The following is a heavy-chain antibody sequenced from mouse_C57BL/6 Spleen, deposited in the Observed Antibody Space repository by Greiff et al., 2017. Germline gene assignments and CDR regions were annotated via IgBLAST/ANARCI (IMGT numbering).Heavy chain of an antibody. CDR1: GYAFSSSW. Sequence: QVQLKESGPELVKPGASVKISCKASGYAFSSSWMNWVKQRPGKGLEWIGRIYPGDGDTNYNGKFEGKATLTADKSSSTAYMQLSSLTSEDSAVYFCAREMDSYYYGSRGYFDVWGTGTTVTVSS. V-gene: IGHV1-82*01. CDR3: AREMDSYYYGSRGYFDV. D-gene: IGHD1-1*01. CDR2: IYPGDGDT. J-gene: IGHJ1*03.